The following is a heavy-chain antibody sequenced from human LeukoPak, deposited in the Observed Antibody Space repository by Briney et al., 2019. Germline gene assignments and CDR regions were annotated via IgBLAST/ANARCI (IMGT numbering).Heavy chain of an antibody. D-gene: IGHD3-22*01. CDR3: ARDYSYYYDSSGYPPLDY. J-gene: IGHJ4*02. CDR1: GYTFTTYD. V-gene: IGHV1-18*01. Sequence: GASVKVSCKASGYTFTTYDIIWVRQAPGQGLEWMGWISAYNGNTNYAQKLQGRVTMTTDTSTSTAYMELRSLRSDDTAVYYCARDYSYYYDSSGYPPLDYWGQGTLVTVSS. CDR2: ISAYNGNT.